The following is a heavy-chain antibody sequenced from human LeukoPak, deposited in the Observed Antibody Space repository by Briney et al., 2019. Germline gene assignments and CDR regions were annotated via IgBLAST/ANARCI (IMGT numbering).Heavy chain of an antibody. CDR3: ARESPCTNGVCYLNWFDP. D-gene: IGHD2-8*01. CDR1: GGSISSGSYY. V-gene: IGHV4-61*02. CDR2: IYTSGST. J-gene: IGHJ5*02. Sequence: PSQTLSLTCTVSGGSISSGSYYWSWIRQPAGKGLEWIGRIYTSGSTNYSPSLKSRVTISVDTSKNQFSLKLSSVTAADTAAYYCARESPCTNGVCYLNWFDPWGQGTLVTVSS.